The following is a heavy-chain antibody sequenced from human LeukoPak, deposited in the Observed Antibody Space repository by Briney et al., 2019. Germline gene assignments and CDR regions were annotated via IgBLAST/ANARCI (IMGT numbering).Heavy chain of an antibody. V-gene: IGHV3-7*01. CDR1: GFSFSSYW. Sequence: GGSLRLSCAASGFSFSSYWMSWVRQAPRKGLEWVANIKQDGSEKYYVDSVKGRFTISRDNAKNSLYLQMNSLRAEDTAVYYCAELGITMIGGVWGKGTTVTISS. CDR2: IKQDGSEK. CDR3: AELGITMIGGV. D-gene: IGHD3-10*02. J-gene: IGHJ6*04.